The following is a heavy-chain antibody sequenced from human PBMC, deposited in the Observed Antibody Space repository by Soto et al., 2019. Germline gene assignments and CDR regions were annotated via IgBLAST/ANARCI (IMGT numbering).Heavy chain of an antibody. D-gene: IGHD3-9*01. CDR1: DDFISSYY. CDR2: VSTSGAT. Sequence: QVQLQESGPRLVKPSETLSLTCTVSDDFISSYYWNWIRQPAGKGLEWIGRVSTSGATNYNPSLDSRVTMSVDTSKNQFSMTLTSVTAADTAVYFCARADYEILTGSYAMDVWGQGTTVTVSS. V-gene: IGHV4-4*07. CDR3: ARADYEILTGSYAMDV. J-gene: IGHJ6*02.